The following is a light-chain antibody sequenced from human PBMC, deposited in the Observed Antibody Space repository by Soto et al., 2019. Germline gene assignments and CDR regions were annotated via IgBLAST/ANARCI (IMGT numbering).Light chain of an antibody. V-gene: IGKV1-5*03. CDR2: KAS. CDR3: QQRSNWPPVT. Sequence: DIQMTQSPSTLSASVGDRVTITCRASQSISSWLAWYQQKPGKAPKLLIYKASSLESGVPSRFSGSGSGTEFTLTITSLQPDDCATYYCQQRSNWPPVTFGGGTKVDIK. J-gene: IGKJ4*01. CDR1: QSISSW.